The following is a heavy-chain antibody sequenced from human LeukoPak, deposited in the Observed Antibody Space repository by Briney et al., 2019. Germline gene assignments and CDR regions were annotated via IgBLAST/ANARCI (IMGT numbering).Heavy chain of an antibody. V-gene: IGHV3-30-3*01. J-gene: IGHJ6*02. CDR2: ISYDGSNK. D-gene: IGHD2/OR15-2a*01. CDR3: ARDPPSTTFFYYYYGMDV. CDR1: GFTFSSYA. Sequence: GGSLRLSCAASGFTFSSYAMHWVRQAPGKGLEWVAVISYDGSNKHYADSVKGRFTISRDNSKNTLYLQMNSLRAEDTAVYYCARDPPSTTFFYYYYGMDVWGQGTTVTVSS.